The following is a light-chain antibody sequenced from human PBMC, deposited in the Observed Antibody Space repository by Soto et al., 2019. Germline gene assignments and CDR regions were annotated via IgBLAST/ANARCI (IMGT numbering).Light chain of an antibody. Sequence: DSELTQVPAAPSASIGDRVTITCRASQSISSWLAWYQQKPGKVPKLLIDDASSLESGVPSRFSGSGSGTEFTLTISSLQPDDFAPYCCQPDNAYPSASGQGTQVYIK. V-gene: IGKV1-5*01. CDR3: QPDNAYPSA. CDR2: DAS. CDR1: QSISSW. J-gene: IGKJ1*01.